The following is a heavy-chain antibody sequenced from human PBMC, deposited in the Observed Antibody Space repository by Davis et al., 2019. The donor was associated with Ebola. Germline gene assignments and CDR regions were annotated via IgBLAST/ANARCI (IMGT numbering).Heavy chain of an antibody. CDR1: GFTVSSNY. CDR2: INSDGSST. J-gene: IGHJ4*02. D-gene: IGHD4-17*01. CDR3: ARVDENGDTDY. V-gene: IGHV3-74*01. Sequence: GESLKISCAASGFTVSSNYMSWVRQAPGKGLVWVSRINSDGSSTSYADSVKGRFTISRDNSKNTLYLQMNSLRAEDTALYYCARVDENGDTDYWGQGTLVTVSS.